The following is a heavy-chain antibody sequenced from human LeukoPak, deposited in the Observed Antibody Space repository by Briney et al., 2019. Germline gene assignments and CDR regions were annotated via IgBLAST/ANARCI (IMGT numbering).Heavy chain of an antibody. CDR3: AKGPNMSAYYFDY. D-gene: IGHD2/OR15-2a*01. Sequence: PGGSLRLSCAASGFTFSTYGMHWVRQAPGKGLEWVAFIRYDGSNKYYADSAKGRFTISRDNSKNTLYLQMNSLRAEDTAVYYCAKGPNMSAYYFDYWGQGTLVTVSS. J-gene: IGHJ4*02. V-gene: IGHV3-30*02. CDR1: GFTFSTYG. CDR2: IRYDGSNK.